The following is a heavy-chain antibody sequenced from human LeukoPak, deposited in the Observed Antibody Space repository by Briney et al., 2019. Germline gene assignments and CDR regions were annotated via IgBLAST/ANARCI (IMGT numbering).Heavy chain of an antibody. D-gene: IGHD2-2*01. Sequence: GRSLRLSCAASGFPFSSYDMHWVRQAPGKGLEWVAVISDDGSNKYDADSVKGRFTISRDNSKNTLYLQMNSLRAEDTAVYHCARGRGVVPTAMLVYWGQGTLVTVSS. CDR1: GFPFSSYD. CDR3: ARGRGVVPTAMLVY. J-gene: IGHJ4*02. CDR2: ISDDGSNK. V-gene: IGHV3-30-3*01.